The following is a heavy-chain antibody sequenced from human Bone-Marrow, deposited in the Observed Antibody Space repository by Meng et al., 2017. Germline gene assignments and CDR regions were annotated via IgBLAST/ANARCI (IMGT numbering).Heavy chain of an antibody. CDR3: ARDIVVVPAANNYYYYGMDV. Sequence: SETLSLTCTVSGGSINSGSYYWSWIRQPAGKGLEWIGRIYTSGSTNYNPSLKSRVTISVDTSKNQFSLKLSSVTAADTAVYYCARDIVVVPAANNYYYYGMDVWGQGNRVNGYS. J-gene: IGHJ6*02. D-gene: IGHD2-2*01. V-gene: IGHV4-61*02. CDR2: IYTSGST. CDR1: GGSINSGSYY.